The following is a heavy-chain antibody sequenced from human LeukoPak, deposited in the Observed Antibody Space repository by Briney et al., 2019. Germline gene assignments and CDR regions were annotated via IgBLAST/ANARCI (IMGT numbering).Heavy chain of an antibody. CDR1: GGSISSYY. Sequence: SETLSLTCTVSGGSISSYYWSWIRQPPGKGLEWIGYIYYSGSTNYNPSLKSRVTISVDTSKNQFSLKLSSVTAADTAVYYCARQKHGYYDSSGYYGWFDPWGQGTLVTVPS. D-gene: IGHD3-22*01. J-gene: IGHJ5*02. CDR2: IYYSGST. CDR3: ARQKHGYYDSSGYYGWFDP. V-gene: IGHV4-59*08.